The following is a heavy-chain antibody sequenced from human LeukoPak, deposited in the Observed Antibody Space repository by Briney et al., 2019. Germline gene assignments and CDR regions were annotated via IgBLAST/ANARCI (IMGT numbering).Heavy chain of an antibody. V-gene: IGHV3-74*01. CDR3: ARTERGGFFDY. Sequence: PGGSLRLSCAASGFIFNNYWMHSVRHVPGNGLMWVSRSNGDGSDTTYADSVKGRFTISRDNRKNMLYLQMNSLRVEDTAVYYCARTERGGFFDYWGQGALVTVPA. CDR2: SNGDGSDT. CDR1: GFIFNNYW. D-gene: IGHD2-21*02. J-gene: IGHJ4*02.